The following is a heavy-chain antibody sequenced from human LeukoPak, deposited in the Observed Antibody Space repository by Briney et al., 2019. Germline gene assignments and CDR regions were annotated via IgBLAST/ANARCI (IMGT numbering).Heavy chain of an antibody. J-gene: IGHJ5*02. V-gene: IGHV3-21*04. D-gene: IGHD4-17*01. CDR1: GFTFSSYA. CDR3: ARTTVTTRWFDP. Sequence: PGGSLRLSCAASGFTFSSYAMSWVRQAPGKGLEWVSGISWNSNSIVYADSVKGRFTISRDNAKNSLYLQMNSLRAEDTAVYYCARTTVTTRWFDPWGQGTLVIVSS. CDR2: ISWNSNSI.